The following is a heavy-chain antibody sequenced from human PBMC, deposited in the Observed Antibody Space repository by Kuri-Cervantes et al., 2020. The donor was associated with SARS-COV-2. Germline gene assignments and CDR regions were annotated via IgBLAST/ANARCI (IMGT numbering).Heavy chain of an antibody. CDR1: GFTVTSDY. J-gene: IGHJ2*01. V-gene: IGHV3-66*01. D-gene: IGHD3-16*01. CDR3: ARARLGDWYFDL. CDR2: IYSGGTT. Sequence: GESLKISCAASGFTVTSDYMTWVRQAPGKGLEWVSIIYSGGTTYYGDSVKGRFTMSRDTSKSTVYLQMDSLRVDDTAVYYCARARLGDWYFDLRGRGTMVTVSS.